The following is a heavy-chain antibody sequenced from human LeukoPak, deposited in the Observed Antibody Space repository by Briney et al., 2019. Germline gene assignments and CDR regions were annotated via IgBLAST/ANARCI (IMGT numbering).Heavy chain of an antibody. D-gene: IGHD2-15*01. CDR3: ARDVVVVAATIGFDY. V-gene: IGHV3-21*01. CDR1: GFTFSSYS. CDR2: ISSSSSYI. Sequence: GGSLRLSCAVSGFTFSSYSMNWVRQAPGKGLEWVSSISSSSSYIYYADSVKGRFTISRDNAKNSLYLQMNSLRAEDTAVYYCARDVVVVAATIGFDYWGQGTLVTVSS. J-gene: IGHJ4*02.